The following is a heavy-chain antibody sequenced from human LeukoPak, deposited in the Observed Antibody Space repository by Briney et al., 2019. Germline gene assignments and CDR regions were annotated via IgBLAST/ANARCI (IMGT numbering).Heavy chain of an antibody. Sequence: PSETLSLTCAVYGGSFSGYYWSWIRQPPGKGLEWIGEINHSGSTNYNPSLKSRVTISVDTSKNQFSLKLSSVTAADTAMYYCARLGPRLYYYGSGSYRLYFDYWGQGTLVTVSS. J-gene: IGHJ4*02. CDR1: GGSFSGYY. CDR3: ARLGPRLYYYGSGSYRLYFDY. CDR2: INHSGST. D-gene: IGHD3-10*01. V-gene: IGHV4-34*01.